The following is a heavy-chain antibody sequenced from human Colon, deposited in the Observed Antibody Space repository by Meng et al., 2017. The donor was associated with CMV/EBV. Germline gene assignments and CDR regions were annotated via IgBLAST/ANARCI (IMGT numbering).Heavy chain of an antibody. CDR1: GYIFTDFY. CDR2: INPHSGGT. CDR3: ARDGEHSGYDSPEPLFDH. J-gene: IGHJ4*02. Sequence: ASVKVSCKASGYIFTDFYMYWVRQAPGQGLEWMGWINPHSGGTDYAQRFQGRVTMTRDTSITTAYMELSRLTSDDTAVYYCARDGEHSGYDSPEPLFDHWGQGTLVTVSS. D-gene: IGHD5-12*01. V-gene: IGHV1-2*02.